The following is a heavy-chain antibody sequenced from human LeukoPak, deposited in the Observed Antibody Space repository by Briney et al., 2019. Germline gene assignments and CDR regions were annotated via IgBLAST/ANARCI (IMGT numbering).Heavy chain of an antibody. D-gene: IGHD3-10*01. V-gene: IGHV3-30*04. CDR3: ARAFTYYYGSGSGEFDY. CDR2: ISYDGSNK. CDR1: GFTFSSYA. Sequence: PGGSLRLSCAASGFTFSSYAMHWVRQAPGKGLEWVAVISYDGSNKYYADSVKGRFTISRDNSKNTLYLQMNSLRAEDTAVYYYARAFTYYYGSGSGEFDYWGQGTLVTVSS. J-gene: IGHJ4*02.